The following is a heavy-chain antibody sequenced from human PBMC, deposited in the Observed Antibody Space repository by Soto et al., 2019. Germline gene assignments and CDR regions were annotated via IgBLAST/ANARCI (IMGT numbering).Heavy chain of an antibody. Sequence: GGSLRLSCAASGFTFSSYAMSWVRQAPGKGLEWVSAISGSGGSTYYADSVKGRFTISRDNSKNTLYLQMNSLRAEGTAVYYCAKRHYDYVWGSYHLGYYFDYWGQGTLVTVSS. V-gene: IGHV3-23*01. J-gene: IGHJ4*02. D-gene: IGHD3-16*02. CDR2: ISGSGGST. CDR3: AKRHYDYVWGSYHLGYYFDY. CDR1: GFTFSSYA.